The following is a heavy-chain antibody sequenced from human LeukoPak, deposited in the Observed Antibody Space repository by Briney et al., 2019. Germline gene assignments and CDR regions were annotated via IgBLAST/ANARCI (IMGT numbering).Heavy chain of an antibody. CDR1: GFTFDDYA. J-gene: IGHJ4*02. V-gene: IGHV3-9*01. CDR3: AKDIRFLEWAFDY. CDR2: ISWNSGSI. Sequence: GRSLRPSCAASGFTFDDYAMPWVRQAPGKGLEWVSGISWNSGSIGYADSVKGRFTISRDNAKNSLYLQMNSLRAEDTALYYCAKDIRFLEWAFDYWGQGTLVTVSS. D-gene: IGHD3-3*01.